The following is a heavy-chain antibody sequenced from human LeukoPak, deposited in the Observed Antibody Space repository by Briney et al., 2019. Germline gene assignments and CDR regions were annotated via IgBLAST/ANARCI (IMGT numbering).Heavy chain of an antibody. CDR2: INHSGST. J-gene: IGHJ4*02. D-gene: IGHD3-9*01. CDR1: GGSFSGYY. V-gene: IGHV4-34*01. CDR3: TRGDWAPRFFY. Sequence: SETLSLTCAVFGGSFSGYYWSWLRQPPGKGLEWIGEINHSGSTNYNPSLKSRVTISVDTSKNQFSLKLSSVTAADTAVYYCTRGDWAPRFFYWGQGTLVTVSS.